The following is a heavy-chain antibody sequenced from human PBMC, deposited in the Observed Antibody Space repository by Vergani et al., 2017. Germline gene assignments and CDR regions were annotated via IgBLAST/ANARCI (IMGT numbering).Heavy chain of an antibody. D-gene: IGHD3-10*01. CDR2: INHSGST. V-gene: IGHV4-59*04. CDR3: AGGGLWFVEF. Sequence: QVQLQESGPGLVKPSETLSLTCTVSGGSISSYYWSWIRQPPGKGLEWIGEINHSGSTNYNPSLKSRVTISVDTSKNQFSLKLSSVTAADTAVYYCAGGGLWFVEFWGQGTMVTVSS. J-gene: IGHJ4*02. CDR1: GGSISSYY.